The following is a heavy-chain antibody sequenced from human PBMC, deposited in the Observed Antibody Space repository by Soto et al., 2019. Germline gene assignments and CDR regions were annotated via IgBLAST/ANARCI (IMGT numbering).Heavy chain of an antibody. D-gene: IGHD2-15*01. CDR2: IWYDGSNK. CDR1: GFTFNTYG. J-gene: IGHJ6*02. Sequence: PGGSLRLSCTTSGFTFNTYGMHWGRQAPGKGLEWVAIIWYDGSNKYYADSVKGRFTISRDNSRNTLYLQMNSLRAEDTALYYCARADCTGAYCYSWPFNYGVDVWGQGTTVTVSS. CDR3: ARADCTGAYCYSWPFNYGVDV. V-gene: IGHV3-33*08.